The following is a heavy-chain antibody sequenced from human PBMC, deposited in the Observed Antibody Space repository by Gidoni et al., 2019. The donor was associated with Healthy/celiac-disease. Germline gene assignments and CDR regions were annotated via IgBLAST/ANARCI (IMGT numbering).Heavy chain of an antibody. J-gene: IGHJ4*02. V-gene: IGHV4-39*01. Sequence: QLQLQESGTGLVKPSETQSLTYTFTGGPIRSSSYSWGWIRQPPGKGLEWIGSIYYSGSTYYNTSLTRRVTISVDTSKNQFSLKLSSVTAADTAVYYCARQAMITSNYFDYWGQGTLVTVSS. CDR2: IYYSGST. CDR3: ARQAMITSNYFDY. D-gene: IGHD5-18*01. CDR1: GGPIRSSSYS.